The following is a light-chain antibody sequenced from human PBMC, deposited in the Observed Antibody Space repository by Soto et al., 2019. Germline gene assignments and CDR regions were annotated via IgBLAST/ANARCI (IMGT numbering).Light chain of an antibody. Sequence: SALPQPASVSGSPGQSITISCTGTSSDVGGYNYVSWYQQHPGKAPKLMIYDVSNRPSGVSNRFSGSKSGNTASLTISGLQAKDETDYSCSSYTASSTYAFGTGTKFTVL. V-gene: IGLV2-14*01. CDR1: SSDVGGYNY. J-gene: IGLJ1*01. CDR3: SSYTASSTYA. CDR2: DVS.